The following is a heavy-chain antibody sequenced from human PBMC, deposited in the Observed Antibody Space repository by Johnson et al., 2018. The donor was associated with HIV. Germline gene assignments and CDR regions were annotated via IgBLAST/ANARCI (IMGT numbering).Heavy chain of an antibody. CDR3: ARGREDC. CDR2: IYSGGST. V-gene: IGHV3-NL1*01. CDR1: GFTFSSYG. D-gene: IGHD1-26*01. Sequence: QVQLVESGGGVVQPGRSLRLSCAASGFTFSSYGMHWVRQAPGKGLEWVSVIYSGGSTYYADSVKGRFTISRDSSKNTVYLQMNSLRAEDTAGYYGARGREDCWGQGTMVTVSP. J-gene: IGHJ3*01.